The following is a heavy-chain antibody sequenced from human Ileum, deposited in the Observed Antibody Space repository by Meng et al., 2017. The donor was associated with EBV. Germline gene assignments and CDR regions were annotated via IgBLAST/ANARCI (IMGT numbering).Heavy chain of an antibody. V-gene: IGHV1-3*01. CDR3: ARTGCSSSSCYDY. J-gene: IGHJ4*02. Sequence: QVQVVQFGDEVKKPGASVKVSCKASGYSFTTYAMHWVRQAPGQRLEWMGWINAGNGNTKYSEKFQSRVTITRDTAASTAYMELSSLRSEDTAVYYCARTGCSSSSCYDYWGQGTLVTVSS. CDR1: GYSFTTYA. CDR2: INAGNGNT. D-gene: IGHD2-2*01.